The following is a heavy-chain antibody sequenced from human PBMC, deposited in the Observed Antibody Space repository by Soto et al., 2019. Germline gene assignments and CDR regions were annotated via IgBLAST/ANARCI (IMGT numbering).Heavy chain of an antibody. CDR3: ARTGPYSSGNS. CDR1: GTSVFGANW. CDR2: IHSSGNT. Sequence: QVHLQESGPGLVNPLETLSLTCTVSGTSVFGANWWGWVRQPPGKGLEWIGEIHSSGNTDYNPSLKSRVTISVDMSKNEFSLKLTSVTAADTAVYYCARTGPYSSGNSWGQGTLVAVSS. D-gene: IGHD3-22*01. J-gene: IGHJ4*02. V-gene: IGHV4-4*02.